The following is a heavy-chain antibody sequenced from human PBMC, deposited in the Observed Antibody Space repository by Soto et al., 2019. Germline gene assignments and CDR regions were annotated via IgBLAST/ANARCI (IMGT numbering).Heavy chain of an antibody. V-gene: IGHV1-3*04. J-gene: IGHJ4*02. Sequence: ASVKVSCKASGITSTTYAIHWVRQAPGQGLEWMGWINTGNGNTNYAQKLQGRVTMTTDTSTSTAYMELRSLRSDDTAVYYCARDLEYYDSSGYPGFDYWGQGTLVTVSS. CDR3: ARDLEYYDSSGYPGFDY. CDR1: GITSTTYA. CDR2: INTGNGNT. D-gene: IGHD3-22*01.